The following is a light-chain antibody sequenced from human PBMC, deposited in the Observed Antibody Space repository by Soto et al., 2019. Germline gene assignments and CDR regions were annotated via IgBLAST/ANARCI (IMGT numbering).Light chain of an antibody. J-gene: IGKJ2*01. V-gene: IGKV1-17*03. CDR3: LQHNTYPHT. Sequence: DTQMTQSPSAMSASVGDRVTITCRASRDITNYVAWFQQKPGQVPKRLIYAASSLQRGVPSRFSGSGSGTEFTLRISSLQPEDFATYYCLQHNTYPHTFGQGTKLEIK. CDR2: AAS. CDR1: RDITNY.